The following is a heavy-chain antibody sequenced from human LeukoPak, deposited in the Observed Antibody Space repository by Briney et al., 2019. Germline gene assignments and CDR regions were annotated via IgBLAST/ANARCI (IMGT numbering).Heavy chain of an antibody. V-gene: IGHV4-34*01. CDR2: INHSGST. J-gene: IGHJ6*02. Sequence: TSETLSLTCAVYGGSFSGYYWSWIRQPPGKGLEWIGEINHSGSTNYNPSLKSRVTMSVDTSKNQFSLKLSSVTAADTAVYYCARDFYGDYRDYYYYGMDVWGQGTTVTVSS. D-gene: IGHD4-17*01. CDR1: GGSFSGYY. CDR3: ARDFYGDYRDYYYYGMDV.